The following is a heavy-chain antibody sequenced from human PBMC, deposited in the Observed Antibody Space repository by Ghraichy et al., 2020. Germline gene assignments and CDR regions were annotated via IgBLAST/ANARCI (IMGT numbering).Heavy chain of an antibody. CDR3: AREPAGDQDLDY. CDR1: GFTFSTYS. D-gene: IGHD2-2*01. CDR2: ITSSGSHI. Sequence: SCAASGFTFSTYSMNWVRQAPGKGLEWVSSITSSGSHIYHADTVKGRFTISRDNAKNSLYLQMNSLRAEDTAVYYCAREPAGDQDLDYWGQGTLVTVSS. V-gene: IGHV3-21*01. J-gene: IGHJ4*02.